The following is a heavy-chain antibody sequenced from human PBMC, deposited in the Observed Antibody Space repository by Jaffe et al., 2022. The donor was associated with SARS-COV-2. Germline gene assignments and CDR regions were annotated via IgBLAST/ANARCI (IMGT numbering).Heavy chain of an antibody. V-gene: IGHV3-30-3*01. J-gene: IGHJ4*02. CDR2: ISYDGSNK. CDR3: ARDSDIVVVPAAMSYNYFDY. D-gene: IGHD2-2*01. Sequence: QVQLVESGGGVVQPGRSLRLSCAASGFTFSSYAMHWVRQAPGKGLEWVAVISYDGSNKYYADSVKGRFTISRDNSKNTLYLRMNSLRAEDTAMYYCARDSDIVVVPAAMSYNYFDYWGQGTLVTVSS. CDR1: GFTFSSYA.